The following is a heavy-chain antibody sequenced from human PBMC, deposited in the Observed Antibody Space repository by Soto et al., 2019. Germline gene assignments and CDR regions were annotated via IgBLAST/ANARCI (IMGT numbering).Heavy chain of an antibody. V-gene: IGHV1-69*06. CDR1: GGTFRSYA. D-gene: IGHD3-22*01. Sequence: QVQLVQSGGEVKKPGSSVKVSCKASGGTFRSYAISWVRQAPGQGLEWMGGIIPIFGTANYAQKFQGRVTITADKSTSTANMELSSLRSEDTAVYYCARDAWYDSSGYSRPGYYYYYGMDVWGQGTTVTVSS. CDR2: IIPIFGTA. J-gene: IGHJ6*02. CDR3: ARDAWYDSSGYSRPGYYYYYGMDV.